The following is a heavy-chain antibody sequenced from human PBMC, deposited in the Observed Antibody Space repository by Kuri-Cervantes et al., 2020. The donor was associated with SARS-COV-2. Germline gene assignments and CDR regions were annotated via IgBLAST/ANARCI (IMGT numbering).Heavy chain of an antibody. CDR2: IYYSGST. J-gene: IGHJ4*02. V-gene: IGHV4-39*02. D-gene: IGHD1-26*01. Sequence: GSLRLSCSVSGGSVSSRCCYWGWLRQPPGKGLEWLGSIYYSGSTYYNASLKSRVTLSVDTSKNQFSLKLNSVTAADTAVYYCARGTKWELLYWGQGTLVTVSS. CDR3: ARGTKWELLY. CDR1: GGSVSSRCCY.